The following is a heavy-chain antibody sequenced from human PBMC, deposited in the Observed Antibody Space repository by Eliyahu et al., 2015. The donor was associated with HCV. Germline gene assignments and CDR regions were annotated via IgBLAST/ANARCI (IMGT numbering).Heavy chain of an antibody. Sequence: EVQLLESGGGLAQPGGSLRLSCAASGFDFRNYAMSWVRQAPGEGLEWVSSITGNGGHTYYGDSMKGRFTISRDNSRNTLYLQMNSLRAEDTAIYYCSHGFWDSNGPDYWGQGTLVAVSS. CDR3: SHGFWDSNGPDY. V-gene: IGHV3-23*01. D-gene: IGHD6-19*01. J-gene: IGHJ4*02. CDR2: ITGNGGHT. CDR1: GFDFRNYA.